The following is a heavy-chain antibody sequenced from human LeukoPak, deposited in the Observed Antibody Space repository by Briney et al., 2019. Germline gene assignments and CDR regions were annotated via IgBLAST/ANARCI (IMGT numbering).Heavy chain of an antibody. CDR2: IYYSGST. Sequence: SETLSLTCTVSGGSISSSSYYWGWIRQPPGKGLEWIGSIYYSGSTYYNPSLKSRATISVDTSKNQFSLKLSSVTAADTAVYYCARAPSGILDYWGQGTLVTVSS. V-gene: IGHV4-39*07. CDR1: GGSISSSSYY. D-gene: IGHD1-14*01. J-gene: IGHJ4*02. CDR3: ARAPSGILDY.